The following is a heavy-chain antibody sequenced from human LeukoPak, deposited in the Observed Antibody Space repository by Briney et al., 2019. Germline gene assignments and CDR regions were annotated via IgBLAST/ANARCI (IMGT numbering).Heavy chain of an antibody. CDR1: GYTLTELS. D-gene: IGHD2-2*01. Sequence: ASVKVSCKVSGYTLTELSMHWVRQAPGQGLEWMGWISTYNGNTNYAQRLQGRVTMTTEASTSTAYMELRNLRSDDTAVYYCARTCPGSSCYVIYWGQGTLVTVSS. CDR3: ARTCPGSSCYVIY. CDR2: ISTYNGNT. J-gene: IGHJ4*02. V-gene: IGHV1-18*01.